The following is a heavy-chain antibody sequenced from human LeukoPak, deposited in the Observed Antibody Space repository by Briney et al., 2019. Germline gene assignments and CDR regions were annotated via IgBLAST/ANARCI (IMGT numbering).Heavy chain of an antibody. D-gene: IGHD3-22*01. Sequence: GGSLRLSCAASGFTFINAWMTWVRQAPGKGLEWVGLIKSKTNGETTYYAAPVRGRFTISRDDSRNTLYLQMSSLQPEDTAVYYCTTAPDRSDYWGQGTLVTVSS. CDR2: IKSKTNGETT. CDR3: TTAPDRSDY. J-gene: IGHJ4*02. CDR1: GFTFINAW. V-gene: IGHV3-15*01.